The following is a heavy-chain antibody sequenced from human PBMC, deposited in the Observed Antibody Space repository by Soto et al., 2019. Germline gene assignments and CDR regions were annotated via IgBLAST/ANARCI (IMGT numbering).Heavy chain of an antibody. D-gene: IGHD1-26*01. J-gene: IGHJ4*02. CDR2: SSGRDGKT. V-gene: IGHV3-23*04. Sequence: EVQLVESGGDVVQPGGSLRLSCAASGFTFIKSAMNWVRQAPGKGLEWVSVSSGRDGKTYYSDSVRGRFTISRDNSKSTLYLQMNSLRVEDTAVYYCAKGPMWGYWGQGTLVTVSS. CDR3: AKGPMWGY. CDR1: GFTFIKSA.